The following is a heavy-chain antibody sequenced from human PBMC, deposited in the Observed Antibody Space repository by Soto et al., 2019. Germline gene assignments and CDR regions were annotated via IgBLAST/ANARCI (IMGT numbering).Heavy chain of an antibody. Sequence: QVQLVQSGAEVKKPGSSVKVSCKASGGTFSSYAISWVRQAPGQGLEWMGGIIPIFGTANYAQKFQGRVTITADESTSTAYLELSSLRCEDTAVYYCARAAVPLSYYGDYGGGDIWGQGTMVTVSS. CDR3: ARAAVPLSYYGDYGGGDI. V-gene: IGHV1-69*01. CDR1: GGTFSSYA. D-gene: IGHD4-17*01. CDR2: IIPIFGTA. J-gene: IGHJ3*02.